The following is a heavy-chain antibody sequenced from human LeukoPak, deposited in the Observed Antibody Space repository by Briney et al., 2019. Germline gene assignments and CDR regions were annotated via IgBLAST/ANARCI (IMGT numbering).Heavy chain of an antibody. Sequence: SETLSLTCTLSGDFLTAYYWSWIRQAPGKGLEWIGYVYYSGNTEYNPSLRTRVTISLDMSKHHFSLNLTSVTAADTAVYYCATNTGTVFDNWGQGALVTVSS. CDR1: GDFLTAYY. J-gene: IGHJ4*02. CDR2: VYYSGNT. V-gene: IGHV4-59*01. D-gene: IGHD7-27*01. CDR3: ATNTGTVFDN.